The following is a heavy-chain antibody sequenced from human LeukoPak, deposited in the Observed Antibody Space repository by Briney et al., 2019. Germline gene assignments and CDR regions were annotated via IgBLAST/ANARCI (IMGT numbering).Heavy chain of an antibody. CDR3: ARDRFPGDILTGYYTDAFDI. V-gene: IGHV4-59*01. CDR2: IYYSGST. D-gene: IGHD3-9*01. CDR1: GGSISSYY. J-gene: IGHJ3*02. Sequence: SETLSLTCTVSGGSISSYYWSWIRQPPGKGLEWIGYIYYSGSTNYNPSLKSRVTISVDTSKNQFSLKLSSVTAADTAVYYCARDRFPGDILTGYYTDAFDIWGQGTMVTVSS.